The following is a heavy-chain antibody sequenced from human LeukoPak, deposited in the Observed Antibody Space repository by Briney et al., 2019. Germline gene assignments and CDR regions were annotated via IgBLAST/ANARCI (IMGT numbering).Heavy chain of an antibody. D-gene: IGHD4-17*01. Sequence: QPGGSLRLSCAASGFTFSTYAMSWVRQAPGKGLEWVSTISGGGSSTYYADSVKGRFTISRDNSKNTLYLQMNSLRAEDTAVYYCAKDRAGRWSPRYGECFDYWGQGTLVTVSS. V-gene: IGHV3-23*01. CDR3: AKDRAGRWSPRYGECFDY. CDR1: GFTFSTYA. CDR2: ISGGGSST. J-gene: IGHJ4*02.